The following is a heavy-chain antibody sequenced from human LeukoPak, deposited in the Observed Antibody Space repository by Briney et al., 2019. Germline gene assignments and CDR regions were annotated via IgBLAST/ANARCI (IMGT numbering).Heavy chain of an antibody. CDR3: AREYYYGSGSYNY. CDR2: ISTSSSYI. V-gene: IGHV3-21*04. Sequence: GGSLRLSCAASGFTFNRYNMNWVRRAPGKGLEWVSSISTSSSYIYYADSVKGRFTISRDNAKNSLYLQMNSLRAEDTAVYYCAREYYYGSGSYNYWGQGTLVTVSS. CDR1: GFTFNRYN. D-gene: IGHD3-10*01. J-gene: IGHJ4*02.